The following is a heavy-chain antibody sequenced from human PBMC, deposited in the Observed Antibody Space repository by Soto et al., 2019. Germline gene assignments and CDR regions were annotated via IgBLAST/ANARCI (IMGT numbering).Heavy chain of an antibody. Sequence: GGSLRLSCVASGFTFSSYSMNWVRQAPGKGLEWVSSISSSSSSMYLADSLRGRFTISRDNAKSSVYLQMNSLRAEDTAVYYCAGIGRDGYSPIDYWGQGTLVTVSS. CDR1: GFTFSSYS. CDR3: AGIGRDGYSPIDY. J-gene: IGHJ4*02. V-gene: IGHV3-21*01. CDR2: ISSSSSSM. D-gene: IGHD4-4*01.